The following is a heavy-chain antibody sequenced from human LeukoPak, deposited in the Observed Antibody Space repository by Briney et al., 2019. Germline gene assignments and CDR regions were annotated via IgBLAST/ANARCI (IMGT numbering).Heavy chain of an antibody. Sequence: GGSLRLSCAASGFTFSRYNMNWVRQAPGKGLEWVSSISSSSSYIYYTDSAKGRFTISRDNAKNSLYLQMNSLRAEDTAVYYCATDLIHYYGSGAKTWGQGTLVTVSS. J-gene: IGHJ5*02. V-gene: IGHV3-21*01. CDR2: ISSSSSYI. D-gene: IGHD3-10*01. CDR3: ATDLIHYYGSGAKT. CDR1: GFTFSRYN.